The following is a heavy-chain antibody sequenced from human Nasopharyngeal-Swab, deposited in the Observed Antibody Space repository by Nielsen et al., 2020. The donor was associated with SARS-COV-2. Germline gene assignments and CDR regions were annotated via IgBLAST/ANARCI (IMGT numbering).Heavy chain of an antibody. CDR3: ARLVGAYKWYFDI. V-gene: IGHV3-23*01. CDR2: ISGSGVST. Sequence: GESLKISCAASGFTFSSYAMSWVRQAPGKGLEWVSVISGSGVSTYYADSVKGRFTISRDNARKSLYLQMDSLRAEDTAVYYCARLVGAYKWYFDIWGRGTLVTVSS. J-gene: IGHJ2*01. CDR1: GFTFSSYA. D-gene: IGHD1-26*01.